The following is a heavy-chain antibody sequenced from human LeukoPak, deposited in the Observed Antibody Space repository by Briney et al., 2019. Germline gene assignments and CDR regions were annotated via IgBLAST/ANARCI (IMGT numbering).Heavy chain of an antibody. Sequence: SETLSLTCAVYGESFSGYYWSWIRQPPGKGLEWIGEINHSGSTNYNPSLKSRVTISVDTSKNQFSLKLSSVTAADTAVYYCARLLKRWLHQAGFDYWGQGTLVTVSS. D-gene: IGHD5-24*01. CDR2: INHSGST. J-gene: IGHJ4*02. V-gene: IGHV4-34*01. CDR3: ARLLKRWLHQAGFDY. CDR1: GESFSGYY.